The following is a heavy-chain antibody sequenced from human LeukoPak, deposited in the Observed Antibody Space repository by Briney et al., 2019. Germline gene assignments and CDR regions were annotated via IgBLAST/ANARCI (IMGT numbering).Heavy chain of an antibody. CDR1: GGSISSSSYY. V-gene: IGHV4-39*01. CDR2: IYYSGST. D-gene: IGHD3-10*01. CDR3: AGGYRGVIISPFDY. Sequence: PSETLSLTCTVSGGSISSSSYYWGWIRQPPGKGLEWIGSIYYSGSTYYNPSLKSRVTISVDTSKNQFSLKLSSVTAADTAVYYCAGGYRGVIISPFDYWGQGTLVTVSS. J-gene: IGHJ4*02.